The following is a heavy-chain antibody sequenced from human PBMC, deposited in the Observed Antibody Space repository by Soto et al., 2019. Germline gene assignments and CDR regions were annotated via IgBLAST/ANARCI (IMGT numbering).Heavy chain of an antibody. D-gene: IGHD5-12*01. CDR2: ISSSSSTI. CDR1: GFTFSTYS. J-gene: IGHJ4*02. CDR3: ARDHDEDFGYDLDYFDY. V-gene: IGHV3-48*01. Sequence: GGSLRLSCAASGFTFSTYSMNWVRQAPGKGLEWVSYISSSSSTIFYTDSVKGRFTVSRDNAKNSLYLQMDSLRAEDTAFYFCARDHDEDFGYDLDYFDYWGQGTLVTVSS.